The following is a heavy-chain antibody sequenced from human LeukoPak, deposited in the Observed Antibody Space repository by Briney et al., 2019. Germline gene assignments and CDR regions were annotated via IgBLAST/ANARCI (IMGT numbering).Heavy chain of an antibody. CDR1: GYTFTSYA. V-gene: IGHV7-4-1*02. J-gene: IGHJ3*02. CDR3: ARDGTMIVIQAVGADAFDI. Sequence: EASVKVSCKASGYTFTSYAMNWVRQAPGQGLEWMGWINTNTGNPTYAQGFTGRFVFSLDTSVSTAYLQISSLKAEDTAVYYCARDGTMIVIQAVGADAFDIWGQGTMVTVSS. CDR2: INTNTGNP. D-gene: IGHD3-22*01.